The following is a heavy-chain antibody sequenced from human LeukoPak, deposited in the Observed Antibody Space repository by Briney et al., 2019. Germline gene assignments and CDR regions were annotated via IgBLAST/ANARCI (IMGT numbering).Heavy chain of an antibody. D-gene: IGHD2-21*02. CDR3: AKVGEVGTSIGSDRYYYYGMDV. Sequence: GGSLSLSCAASGFTFSSYAMSWVRQAPGKGLEWVSAISGSGGSTYYADSVKGRFTISRDNSKNTLYLQMSSLRAEDTAVYYCAKVGEVGTSIGSDRYYYYGMDVWGKGTTVTVSS. V-gene: IGHV3-23*01. CDR2: ISGSGGST. CDR1: GFTFSSYA. J-gene: IGHJ6*04.